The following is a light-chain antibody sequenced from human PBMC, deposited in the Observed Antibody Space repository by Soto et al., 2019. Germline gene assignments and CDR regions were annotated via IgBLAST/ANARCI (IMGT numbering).Light chain of an antibody. CDR2: SGD. J-gene: IGKJ1*01. CDR3: QQRYSWPRA. CDR1: QSVSSS. Sequence: VVTQSQGTLSLFPGEIAALSFRASQSVSSSVAWYQHKPGQSPRLVVYSGDKRAPGIPPRFSGSGSGTDFTLTISSLESDYFAIYYCQQRYSWPRAFGPGTKVDIK. V-gene: IGKV3-11*01.